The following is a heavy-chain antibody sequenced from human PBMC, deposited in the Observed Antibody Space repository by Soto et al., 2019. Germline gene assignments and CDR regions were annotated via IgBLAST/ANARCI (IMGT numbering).Heavy chain of an antibody. D-gene: IGHD1-1*01. CDR2: IYATGKN. V-gene: IGHV4-4*07. J-gene: IGHJ4*02. Sequence: QVQLQESGPGLVKPSETLSLTCSVSGASITDYSWNWIRQSPGKGLEWIGRIYATGKNQVNPSVQSRDTTTLDTSKNQLSLQLTYVTAADTAVYYCARESGENWRYAAYWGQGTLVTVSS. CDR1: GASITDYS. CDR3: ARESGENWRYAAY.